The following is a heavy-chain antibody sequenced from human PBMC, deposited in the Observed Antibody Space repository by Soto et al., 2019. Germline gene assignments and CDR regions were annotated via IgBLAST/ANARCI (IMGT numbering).Heavy chain of an antibody. J-gene: IGHJ6*02. CDR1: GFTFSSYG. CDR3: AKDVVVGATTGLGDYYYYYGMDV. CDR2: ISYDGSNK. D-gene: IGHD1-26*01. Sequence: PGGSLRLSCAASGFTFSSYGTHWVRQAPGKGLEWVAVISYDGSNKYYADSVKGRFTISRDNSKNTLYLQMNSLRAEDPAVYYCAKDVVVGATTGLGDYYYYYGMDVWGQGTTVTVSS. V-gene: IGHV3-30*18.